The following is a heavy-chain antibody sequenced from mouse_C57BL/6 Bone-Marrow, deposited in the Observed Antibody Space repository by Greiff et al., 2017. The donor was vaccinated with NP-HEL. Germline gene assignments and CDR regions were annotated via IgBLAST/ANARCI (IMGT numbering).Heavy chain of an antibody. V-gene: IGHV1-80*01. CDR1: GYAFSSYW. CDR3: ARSGDSSGPYYAMDY. Sequence: QVQLKESGAELVKPGASVKISCKASGYAFSSYWMNWVKQRPGKGLEWIGQIYPGDGDTNYNGKFKGKATLTADKSSSTAYMQLSSLTSEDSAVYFCARSGDSSGPYYAMDYWGQGTSVTVSS. J-gene: IGHJ4*01. CDR2: IYPGDGDT. D-gene: IGHD3-2*02.